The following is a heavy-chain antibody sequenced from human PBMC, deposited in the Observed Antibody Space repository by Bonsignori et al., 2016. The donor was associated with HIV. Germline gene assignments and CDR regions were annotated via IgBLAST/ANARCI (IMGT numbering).Heavy chain of an antibody. Sequence: QVQLVQSGAEVKKPGSSVKVSCKASGGTFTGSDVSWVRQAPGQGLEWMGNIIPMLRITNYAQKFQGRVTITADESTSTAYMELSSLRSEDTAVYYCARENRLTDEDVWGQGTLVTVSS. J-gene: IGHJ4*02. D-gene: IGHD3-9*01. CDR3: ARENRLTDEDV. CDR2: IIPMLRIT. V-gene: IGHV1-69*04. CDR1: GGTFTGSD.